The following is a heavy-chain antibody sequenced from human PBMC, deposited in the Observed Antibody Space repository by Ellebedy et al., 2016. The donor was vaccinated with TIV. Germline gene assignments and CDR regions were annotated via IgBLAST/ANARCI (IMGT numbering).Heavy chain of an antibody. CDR1: GFTFSSYG. D-gene: IGHD2-15*01. CDR3: AKVPIQGSGGSCYRCSYYYYGMDV. Sequence: GESLKISXAASGFTFSSYGMHWVRQAPGKGLEWVAVISYDGSNKYYADSVKGRFTISRDNSKNTLYLQMNSLRAEDTAVYYCAKVPIQGSGGSCYRCSYYYYGMDVWGQGTTVTVSS. V-gene: IGHV3-30*18. CDR2: ISYDGSNK. J-gene: IGHJ6*02.